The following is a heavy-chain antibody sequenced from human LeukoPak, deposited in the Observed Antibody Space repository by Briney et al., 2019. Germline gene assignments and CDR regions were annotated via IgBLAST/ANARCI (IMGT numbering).Heavy chain of an antibody. J-gene: IGHJ4*02. D-gene: IGHD3-9*01. CDR3: ARPIGNYYDILTGYSFDY. CDR2: INPNSGGT. Sequence: ASVKVSCKASGYTFTGYYMHWVRQAPGQGLEWMGWINPNSGGTNYAQKFQGRVTMTRDTSISTAYMELSRLRSDDTAVYYCARPIGNYYDILTGYSFDYWGQGTLVTVSS. CDR1: GYTFTGYY. V-gene: IGHV1-2*02.